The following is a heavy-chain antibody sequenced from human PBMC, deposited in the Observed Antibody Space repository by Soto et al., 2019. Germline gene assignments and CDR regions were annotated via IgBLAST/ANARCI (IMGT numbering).Heavy chain of an antibody. J-gene: IGHJ4*02. Sequence: GGSLRLSCAASGFTFSSYAMHWVRQAPGKGLEWVAVISYDGSNKYYADSAKGRFTISRDNSKNTLYLQMNSLRAEDTAVYYCAGDQQLVFLFDYWGQGTLVTVSS. CDR2: ISYDGSNK. D-gene: IGHD6-6*01. CDR1: GFTFSSYA. CDR3: AGDQQLVFLFDY. V-gene: IGHV3-30-3*01.